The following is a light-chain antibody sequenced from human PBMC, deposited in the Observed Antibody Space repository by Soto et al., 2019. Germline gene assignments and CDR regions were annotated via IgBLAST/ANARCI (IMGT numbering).Light chain of an antibody. CDR2: DAS. V-gene: IGKV1-39*01. Sequence: DIQMTQSPSSLSASVGDRVTITCRASQGISTYLNWYRQKPGKAPTLLIYDASTLQSGVPSRFSGLGSGTDFALTITSLQPDDSATYYCQQSYTTVYSFGQGTKVDIK. CDR3: QQSYTTVYS. CDR1: QGISTY. J-gene: IGKJ2*01.